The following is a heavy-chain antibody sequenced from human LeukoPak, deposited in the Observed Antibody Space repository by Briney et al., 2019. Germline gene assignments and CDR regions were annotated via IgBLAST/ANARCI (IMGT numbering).Heavy chain of an antibody. CDR3: AKSLSDFYDYVWGSYLPPFDY. V-gene: IGHV3-23*01. CDR2: ISGSGGCT. D-gene: IGHD3-16*02. CDR1: GFTFSSYA. Sequence: GSLRLSCAASGFTFSSYAMGWVRPAPGKGLEVGLAISGSGGCTYYADSVKGRFTISRDNSKNTLYLQMNSLRAEDTAVYYCAKSLSDFYDYVWGSYLPPFDYWGQGTLVTVSS. J-gene: IGHJ4*02.